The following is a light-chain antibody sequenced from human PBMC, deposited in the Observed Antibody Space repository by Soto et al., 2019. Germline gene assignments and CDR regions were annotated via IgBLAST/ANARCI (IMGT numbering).Light chain of an antibody. V-gene: IGLV2-14*01. Sequence: QSVLPQPASVSGSPGQSITLPCTGTSSDVGGYNFVSWYQQNPGKAPKLMIYDVSNRPSGVSNRFSGSKSGNTASLTISGLQAEDEADYYCSSYTASSTPWVFGTGTKVTVL. J-gene: IGLJ1*01. CDR2: DVS. CDR3: SSYTASSTPWV. CDR1: SSDVGGYNF.